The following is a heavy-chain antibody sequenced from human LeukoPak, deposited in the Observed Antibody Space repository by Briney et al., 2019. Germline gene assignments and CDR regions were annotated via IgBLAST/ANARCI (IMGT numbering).Heavy chain of an antibody. D-gene: IGHD3-9*01. Sequence: GGSLRLSCAASGFTFSDYYMSWIRQAPGKGLEWVSYISFSGSTIYYADSVKGRFTISRDNAKNSLYLQMNSLRAEDTAVYYCARAVRYFDWLPLFDYWGQGTLVTVSS. J-gene: IGHJ4*02. CDR2: ISFSGSTI. CDR1: GFTFSDYY. CDR3: ARAVRYFDWLPLFDY. V-gene: IGHV3-11*01.